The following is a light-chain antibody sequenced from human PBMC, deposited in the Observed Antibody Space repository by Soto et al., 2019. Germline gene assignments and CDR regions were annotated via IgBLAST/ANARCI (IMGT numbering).Light chain of an antibody. Sequence: EIVLTQSPGTLSFSPGERATLSCRASQSVSSYLAWYQQKPGQAPRLLISDASNRAADIPDRFSGSGSGTDFTLTINRLEPEDFAVYYCQKYNNWPRKFGQGTKVAIK. CDR1: QSVSSY. CDR3: QKYNNWPRK. V-gene: IGKV3-11*01. CDR2: DAS. J-gene: IGKJ1*01.